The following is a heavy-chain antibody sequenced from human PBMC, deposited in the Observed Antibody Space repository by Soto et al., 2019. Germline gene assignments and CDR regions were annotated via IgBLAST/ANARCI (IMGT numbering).Heavy chain of an antibody. V-gene: IGHV1-3*01. CDR2: INAGNGNT. D-gene: IGHD2-21*02. CDR1: GYTFTSYA. Sequence: ASVTVSCEESGYTFTSYARHWVRQAPGQRLEWMGWINAGNGNTKYSQKFQGRVTITRDTSASTAYMELSSLRSEDTAVYYCARDRYCGGGCYSPDAFDIWGQGTMVTVSS. CDR3: ARDRYCGGGCYSPDAFDI. J-gene: IGHJ3*02.